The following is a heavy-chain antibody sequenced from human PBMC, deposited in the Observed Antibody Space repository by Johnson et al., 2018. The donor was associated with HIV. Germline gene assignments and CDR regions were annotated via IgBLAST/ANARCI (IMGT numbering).Heavy chain of an antibody. D-gene: IGHD4-23*01. J-gene: IGHJ3*02. CDR1: GFTFSSYG. Sequence: VQLVESGGGVVQPGRSLRLSCAASGFTFSSYGMHWVRQAPGKGLEWVTVIWYDGSNKYYADSVKGRFTISRDNSKNSLFLQMNSLRAEDTALYYCARVSDDYGGNPAAWGAFDIWGQGTMVTVSS. V-gene: IGHV3-33*01. CDR2: IWYDGSNK. CDR3: ARVSDDYGGNPAAWGAFDI.